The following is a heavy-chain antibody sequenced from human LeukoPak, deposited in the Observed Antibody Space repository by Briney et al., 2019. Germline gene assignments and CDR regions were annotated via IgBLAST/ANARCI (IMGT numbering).Heavy chain of an antibody. D-gene: IGHD2-8*01. J-gene: IGHJ4*02. Sequence: ASVKVSCKASGYTFTSYGISWVRQAPGQGPEWMGWISAYNGNTNYAQKLQGRVTMTTDTSTSTAYMELRSLRSDDTAVYYCARAVYCTNGVCYGPLDYWGQGTLVTVSS. V-gene: IGHV1-18*01. CDR3: ARAVYCTNGVCYGPLDY. CDR2: ISAYNGNT. CDR1: GYTFTSYG.